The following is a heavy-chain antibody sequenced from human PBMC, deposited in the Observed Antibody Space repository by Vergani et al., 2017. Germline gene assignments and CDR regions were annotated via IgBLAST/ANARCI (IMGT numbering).Heavy chain of an antibody. CDR1: GGSISSGDYY. J-gene: IGHJ3*02. CDR3: ARDKGSYGSTGAGTFDI. D-gene: IGHD3-10*01. CDR2: IYYSGST. V-gene: IGHV4-30-4*01. Sequence: QVQLQESGPGLVKPSQTLSLTCTVSGGSISSGDYYWSWIRQPPGKGLEWIGYIYYSGSTYYNPSLKSRGTISVDTSKNQFSLKLSSVTAADTAVYYCARDKGSYGSTGAGTFDIWGQGTMVTVSS.